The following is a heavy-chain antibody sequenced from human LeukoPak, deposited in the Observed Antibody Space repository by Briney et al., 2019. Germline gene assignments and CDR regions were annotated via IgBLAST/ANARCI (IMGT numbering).Heavy chain of an antibody. D-gene: IGHD3-10*01. CDR3: AREGPYGSGSYYNDY. CDR2: IKQDGSEK. CDR1: GFTFSSYA. V-gene: IGHV3-7*01. Sequence: GGSLRLSCAASGFTFSSYAMSWVRQAPGKGLEWVANIKQDGSEKYYVDSVKGRFTISRDNAKNSLYLQMNSLRAEDTAVYYCAREGPYGSGSYYNDYWGQGTLVTVSS. J-gene: IGHJ4*02.